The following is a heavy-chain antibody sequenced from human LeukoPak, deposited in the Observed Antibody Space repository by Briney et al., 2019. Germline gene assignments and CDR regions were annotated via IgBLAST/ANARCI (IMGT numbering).Heavy chain of an antibody. CDR3: ARGRYYDDSSAYKFDT. Sequence: GASVKVSCKASGYTFTRYSMHWVRQAPGQRLEWMGWINAGNGNTKYSQKFQGRVTITRDTSASTAYMSLSSLRSGDTAVYYCARGRYYDDSSAYKFDTWGQGTLVTVSS. CDR1: GYTFTRYS. CDR2: INAGNGNT. J-gene: IGHJ4*02. D-gene: IGHD3-22*01. V-gene: IGHV1-3*01.